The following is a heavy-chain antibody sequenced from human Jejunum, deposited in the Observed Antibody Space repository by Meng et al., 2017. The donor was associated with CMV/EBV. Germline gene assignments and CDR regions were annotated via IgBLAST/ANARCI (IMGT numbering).Heavy chain of an antibody. J-gene: IGHJ4*02. V-gene: IGHV4-39*07. CDR1: GGSITSTSHY. CDR2: FYYSGRT. D-gene: IGHD6-19*01. Sequence: QLQLQESGPGLVKPSETLSLTCTFSGGSITSTSHYCGWIRQPPGKGLEWIGPFYYSGRTYYNPSLKSRVTISVDTSKKQFSLKLRSVTPADTAVYYCARLVNSGWIFYYFDFWGQGSLVTVSS. CDR3: ARLVNSGWIFYYFDF.